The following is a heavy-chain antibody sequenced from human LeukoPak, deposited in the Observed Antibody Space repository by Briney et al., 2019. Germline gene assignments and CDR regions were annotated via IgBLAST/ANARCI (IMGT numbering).Heavy chain of an antibody. D-gene: IGHD6-19*01. CDR1: GGSISSY. Sequence: SETLSLTCSVSGGSISSYWSWIRQPAGKGLEWIGRIYTTGSTNYNPSLRSRVTMSIDTSKNQFSLKLSSVTAADTAVYYCARYIAVTGPSRAVDIWGQGTMVTVSS. V-gene: IGHV4-4*07. CDR3: ARYIAVTGPSRAVDI. CDR2: IYTTGST. J-gene: IGHJ3*02.